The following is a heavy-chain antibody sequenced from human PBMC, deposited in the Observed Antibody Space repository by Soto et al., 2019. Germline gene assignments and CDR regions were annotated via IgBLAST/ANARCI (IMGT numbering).Heavy chain of an antibody. J-gene: IGHJ3*02. D-gene: IGHD5-12*01. V-gene: IGHV3-73*01. CDR3: TRLRDGYNYAFDI. CDR2: IRSKANSYAT. Sequence: GGSLRLSCADSGFTFSGSAMHWVRQASGKGLEWVGRIRSKANSYATAYAASVKGRFTISRDDSKNTAYLQMNSLKTEDTAVYYCTRLRDGYNYAFDIWGQGTMVTVSS. CDR1: GFTFSGSA.